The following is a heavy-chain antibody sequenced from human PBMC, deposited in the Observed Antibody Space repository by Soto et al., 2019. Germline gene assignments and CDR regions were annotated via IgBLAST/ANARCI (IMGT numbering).Heavy chain of an antibody. J-gene: IGHJ4*02. V-gene: IGHV4-34*01. Sequence: QVQLQQWGAGLLKPSETLSVTCAVYGGSFSGYYWSWIRQPPGEGLEWIGEIGHSGGTVYNPSFESRVAISEDSSNNQFSLKLNSVTAADTAVYYCARHGGYYFDYWGQGAPVTVS. CDR1: GGSFSGYY. CDR2: IGHSGGT. CDR3: ARHGGYYFDY. D-gene: IGHD3-16*01.